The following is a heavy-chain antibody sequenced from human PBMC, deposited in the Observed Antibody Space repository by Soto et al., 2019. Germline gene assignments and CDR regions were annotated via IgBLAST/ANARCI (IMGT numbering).Heavy chain of an antibody. Sequence: EVHLVESGGGLVKPGGSLRLSCAVSGFTFSSCTMNWVRQAPGKGLEWVSSISPSTSHIYYADSVKGRFTISRANAKNSLFRQMNSMRAEDTAVYFCSGCSGGACHQYYGMDVWGQGTTVTVSS. CDR3: SGCSGGACHQYYGMDV. D-gene: IGHD2-8*02. J-gene: IGHJ6*02. CDR2: ISPSTSHI. CDR1: GFTFSSCT. V-gene: IGHV3-21*01.